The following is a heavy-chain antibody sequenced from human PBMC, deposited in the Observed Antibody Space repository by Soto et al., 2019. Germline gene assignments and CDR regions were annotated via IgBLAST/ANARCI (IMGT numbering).Heavy chain of an antibody. D-gene: IGHD6-19*01. V-gene: IGHV4-59*12. CDR1: GGSLTSYY. CDR2: FYYSGST. CDR3: ARAGGLGAVAVDY. J-gene: IGHJ4*02. Sequence: PSETLSLTCTVSGGSLTSYYWSWIRQPPGKGLEWIGFFYYSGSTYYNPSLKIRVTLSVDRSKNQFSLKLSSVTAADTAVYYCARAGGLGAVAVDYWGQGILVTVSS.